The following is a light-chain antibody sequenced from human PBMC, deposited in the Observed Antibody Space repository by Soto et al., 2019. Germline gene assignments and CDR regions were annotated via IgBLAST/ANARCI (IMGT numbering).Light chain of an antibody. CDR2: MAS. J-gene: IGKJ5*01. Sequence: DVQMTQSPSTLSASIGDTVTITCRASQTIVTWLAWYQQKPGRPPKLLIYMASILESGVPSRFSGRGSGTEFTLTISGLQPDDLGTYYCQQYNSYPITFGQGTRLEIK. V-gene: IGKV1-5*03. CDR1: QTIVTW. CDR3: QQYNSYPIT.